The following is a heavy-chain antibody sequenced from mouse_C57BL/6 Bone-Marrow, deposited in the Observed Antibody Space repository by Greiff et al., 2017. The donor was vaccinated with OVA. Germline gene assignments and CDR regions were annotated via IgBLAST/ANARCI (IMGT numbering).Heavy chain of an antibody. J-gene: IGHJ3*01. CDR2: IDPEDGET. CDR1: GFNIKDYY. V-gene: IGHV14-2*01. CDR3: ARCSGSSFAY. Sequence: EVQLQQSGAELVKPGASVKLSCTASGFNIKDYYMHWVKQRTEQSLEWIGRIDPEDGETKYAPQFQGKATLTADTSSNTAYMQLRSLTSEDTAGYYCARCSGSSFAYWGKGTLVTVSA. D-gene: IGHD1-1*01.